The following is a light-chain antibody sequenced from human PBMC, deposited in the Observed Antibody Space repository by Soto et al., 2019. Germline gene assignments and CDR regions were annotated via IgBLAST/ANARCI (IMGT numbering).Light chain of an antibody. CDR1: SSNIGSNY. Sequence: QAVVTQPPSASGTPGQRVTISCSGSSSNIGSNYVYWYQQLPGTAPKLLIYRSNQRPSGVPDRFSGSKSGTSASLAISGLRSEDEADYYCAAWDDSLSALVFGGGTKLTVL. J-gene: IGLJ2*01. V-gene: IGLV1-47*01. CDR2: RSN. CDR3: AAWDDSLSALV.